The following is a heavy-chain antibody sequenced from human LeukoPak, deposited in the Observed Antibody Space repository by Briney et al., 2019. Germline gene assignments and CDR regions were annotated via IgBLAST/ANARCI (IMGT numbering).Heavy chain of an antibody. CDR3: ARGGNHDDY. J-gene: IGHJ4*02. CDR2: ISSSSSYI. Sequence: GGSLRLSCAASGFTFSSNSMNWARQAPGKGLEWVSSISSSSSYIYYADPVKGRFTISRDNAKNSLYLQMNSLRAEDTAVYYCARGGNHDDYWGQGTLVTVSS. V-gene: IGHV3-21*01. D-gene: IGHD4-23*01. CDR1: GFTFSSNS.